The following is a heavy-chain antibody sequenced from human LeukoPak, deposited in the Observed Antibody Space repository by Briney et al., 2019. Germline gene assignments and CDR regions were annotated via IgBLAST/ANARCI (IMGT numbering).Heavy chain of an antibody. CDR3: TARYCRSTSCYGEYFQR. J-gene: IGHJ1*01. CDR1: GFTFTNAW. Sequence: GGSLRLSCAASGFTFTNAWMAWVRQAPGKGLEWIGRIKSKTDGGTTDYAAPVKGRFTISRDDSKNTLYLQMNSLKTEDTAVYYCTARYCRSTSCYGEYFQRWGQGTLVTVSS. V-gene: IGHV3-15*01. D-gene: IGHD2-2*01. CDR2: IKSKTDGGTT.